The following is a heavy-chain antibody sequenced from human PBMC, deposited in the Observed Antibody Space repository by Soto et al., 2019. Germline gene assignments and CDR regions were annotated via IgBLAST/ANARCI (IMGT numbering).Heavy chain of an antibody. CDR3: ARDTGYYYGSGSYYVDY. V-gene: IGHV1-69*08. CDR1: GGTFSSYT. D-gene: IGHD3-10*01. CDR2: IIPILGIA. Sequence: QVQLVQSGAEVKKPGSSVEVSCKASGGTFSSYTISWVRQAPGQGLEWMGRIIPILGIANYAQKFQGRVTITADKSTSTDYMELSSLRSEDTAVYYCARDTGYYYGSGSYYVDYWGQGTLVTVSS. J-gene: IGHJ4*02.